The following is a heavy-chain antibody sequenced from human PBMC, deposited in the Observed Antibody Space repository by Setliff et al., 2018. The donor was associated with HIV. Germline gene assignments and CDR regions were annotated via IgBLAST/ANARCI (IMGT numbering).Heavy chain of an antibody. Sequence: KPSETLSLTCAVSGGSISSPNWWSWVRQPPGKGLEWIGEIYHSGRTNYNPSLKSRVTISVDKSNNQFSLRLSSVAAADTAVYYCARSTAEIAVAGIWGQGTMVTVSS. CDR3: ARSTAEIAVAGI. D-gene: IGHD6-19*01. CDR1: GGSISSPNW. J-gene: IGHJ3*02. V-gene: IGHV4-4*02. CDR2: IYHSGRT.